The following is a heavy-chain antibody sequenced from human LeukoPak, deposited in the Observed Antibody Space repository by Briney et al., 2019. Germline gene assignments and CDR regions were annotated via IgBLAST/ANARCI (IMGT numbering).Heavy chain of an antibody. D-gene: IGHD3-10*01. CDR3: ARGRGWGTFDI. J-gene: IGHJ3*02. CDR2: IGTAGDT. CDR1: GFTFSSYD. Sequence: GGSLRLSCAASGFTFSSYDMHWVRQGTGKGLDWVSAIGTAGDTYYPGSVKGRFTTSRENAKNSLYLQMNSLRVGDTAVYYCARGRGWGTFDIWGQGTMVTVSS. V-gene: IGHV3-13*01.